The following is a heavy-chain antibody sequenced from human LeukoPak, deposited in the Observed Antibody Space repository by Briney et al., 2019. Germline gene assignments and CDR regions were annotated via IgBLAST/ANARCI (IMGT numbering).Heavy chain of an antibody. V-gene: IGHV1-69*06. CDR1: ARTFSRYA. Sequence: SVNVSCMPSARTFSRYAISWVRQAPGQGLEWMGWIIPMFGQANYAQKCQGRVTITADKSTNPAYMELSSLRTEDTAVYYCARDMVRGVITGYYFDYWGQGTLVTVSS. CDR3: ARDMVRGVITGYYFDY. J-gene: IGHJ4*02. CDR2: IIPMFGQA. D-gene: IGHD3-10*01.